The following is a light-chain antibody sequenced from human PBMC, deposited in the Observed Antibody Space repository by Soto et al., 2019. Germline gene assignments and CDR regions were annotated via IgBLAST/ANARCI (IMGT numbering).Light chain of an antibody. CDR3: QQYSTLPHT. CDR1: QSVSSY. Sequence: EIVLTQSPATLFLSPGERATLSCRASQSVSSYLAWYQQKPGQAPRLLIYGISSRATGIPDRFSGSGSGTDFTLTISRLEPEDFVVYYCQQYSTLPHTFGQGTKLEV. J-gene: IGKJ2*01. CDR2: GIS. V-gene: IGKV3-20*01.